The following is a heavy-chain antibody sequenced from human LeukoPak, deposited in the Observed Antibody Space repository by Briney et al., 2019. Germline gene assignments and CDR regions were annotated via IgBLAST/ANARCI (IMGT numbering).Heavy chain of an antibody. Sequence: HPGGSLRLSCAASGFTFSSYDMHWVRQATGKGLEWVSAIGTAGDTYYPGSVKGRFTISRENAKNPLYLQMNSLRAGDTAVYYCARGGPYSNYGYYYGMDVWGQGTTVTVSS. V-gene: IGHV3-13*01. CDR3: ARGGPYSNYGYYYGMDV. CDR1: GFTFSSYD. J-gene: IGHJ6*02. CDR2: IGTAGDT. D-gene: IGHD4-11*01.